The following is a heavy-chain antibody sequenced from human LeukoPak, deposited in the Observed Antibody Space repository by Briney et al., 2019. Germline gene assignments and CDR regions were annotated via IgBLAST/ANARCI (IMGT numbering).Heavy chain of an antibody. Sequence: GGSLRLSCAASGFTFSSYAMSWVRQAPGKGPEWVSAISGSGGSTYYADSVKGRFTISGDNSKNTLYLQMNSLRAEDTAVYYCAKDLMAVAGTALDYWGQGTLVTVSS. J-gene: IGHJ4*02. CDR3: AKDLMAVAGTALDY. D-gene: IGHD6-19*01. CDR1: GFTFSSYA. V-gene: IGHV3-23*01. CDR2: ISGSGGST.